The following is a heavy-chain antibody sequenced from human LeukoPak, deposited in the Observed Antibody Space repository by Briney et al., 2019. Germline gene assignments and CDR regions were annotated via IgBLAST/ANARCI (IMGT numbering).Heavy chain of an antibody. D-gene: IGHD3-22*01. J-gene: IGHJ6*02. Sequence: GESLKISCKGSGYSFTSYWIGWVRQMPGKGLEWMGIIYPGDPDTRYSPSFQGQVTISADKSISTAYLQWSSLKASDTAMYYCARKKTDYYDSSGYYYYYGMDVWGQGTTVTVSS. CDR1: GYSFTSYW. V-gene: IGHV5-51*01. CDR3: ARKKTDYYDSSGYYYYYGMDV. CDR2: IYPGDPDT.